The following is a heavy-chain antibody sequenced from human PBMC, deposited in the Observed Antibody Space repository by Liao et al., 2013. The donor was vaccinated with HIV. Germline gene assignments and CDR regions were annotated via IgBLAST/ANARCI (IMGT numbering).Heavy chain of an antibody. CDR2: IAATGST. J-gene: IGHJ3*02. CDR1: GGSISSGSYY. Sequence: QVQLQESGPGLVKPSQTLSLTCTVSGGSISSGSYYWSWIRLPAERGLEWLGRIAATGSTTYNPSLKSRVTISVDTSKNQFSLKLSSVTAEDTAMYYCVRKVTGTSIFDIWGQGTMVTVSS. D-gene: IGHD6-19*01. V-gene: IGHV4-61*02. CDR3: VRKVTGTSIFDI.